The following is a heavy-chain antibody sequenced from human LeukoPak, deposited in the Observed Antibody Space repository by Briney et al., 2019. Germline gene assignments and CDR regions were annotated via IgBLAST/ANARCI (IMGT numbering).Heavy chain of an antibody. CDR2: IYSSGST. J-gene: IGHJ4*02. CDR3: ARLPRYDFWS. V-gene: IGHV4-39*01. Sequence: ASETLSLTCTVSGGSISSSSSYWGWIRQPPGKGLEWIGTIYSSGSTYYNPSLKSRVTISVDTSKKQSSLKLRSVTAADTAVYYCARLPRYDFWSWGQGTLVTVSS. D-gene: IGHD3-3*01. CDR1: GGSISSSSSY.